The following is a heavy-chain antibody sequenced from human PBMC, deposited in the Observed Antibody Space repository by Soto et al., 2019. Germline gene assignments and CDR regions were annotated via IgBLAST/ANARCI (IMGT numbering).Heavy chain of an antibody. Sequence: QVQLVQSGAEEKKPGSSVKVSCKASGGTFSSYAISWVRQAPGQGLEWMGGIIPIFGTANYAQKFQGRVTITADESTCTAYMELRSLRSEDTAVYYCASHGYSYGYLFDYWGQGTLVTVSS. D-gene: IGHD5-18*01. V-gene: IGHV1-69*12. CDR2: IIPIFGTA. CDR1: GGTFSSYA. J-gene: IGHJ4*02. CDR3: ASHGYSYGYLFDY.